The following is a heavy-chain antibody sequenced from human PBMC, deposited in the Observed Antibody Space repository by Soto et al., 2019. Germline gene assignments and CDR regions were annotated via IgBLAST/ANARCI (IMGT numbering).Heavy chain of an antibody. CDR1: GGSISSGGYY. CDR2: IYYSGST. Sequence: QVQLQESGPGLVKPSQTLSLTCTVSGGSISSGGYYWSWIRQHPGKGLEWIGYIYYSGSTYYNPSLKSRVTISVDTSKNQCSLKLSSVTAADTAVYYCARDSTSSSLPATAFDYWGQGTLVTVSS. D-gene: IGHD6-6*01. J-gene: IGHJ4*02. CDR3: ARDSTSSSLPATAFDY. V-gene: IGHV4-31*03.